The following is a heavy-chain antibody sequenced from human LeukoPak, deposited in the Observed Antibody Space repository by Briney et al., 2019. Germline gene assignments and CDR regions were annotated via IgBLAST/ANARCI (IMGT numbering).Heavy chain of an antibody. V-gene: IGHV4-38-2*02. CDR3: AMTNYYYYYIDV. Sequence: SETLSLTCTVSGYSISSGYYWGWIRQPPGKGLEWIGSIYHSGSTYDNPSLKSRVTISVDTSKNQFSLKMSSVTAADTGVYYCAMTNYYYYYIDVWGKGTTVTVSS. CDR2: IYHSGST. D-gene: IGHD4-11*01. CDR1: GYSISSGYY. J-gene: IGHJ6*03.